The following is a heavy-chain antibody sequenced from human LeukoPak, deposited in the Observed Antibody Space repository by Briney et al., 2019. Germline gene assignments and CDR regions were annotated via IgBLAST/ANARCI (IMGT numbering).Heavy chain of an antibody. J-gene: IGHJ4*02. CDR1: GYTLTDYY. CDR2: ITPNSGVT. D-gene: IGHD2-21*02. CDR3: ASRRHCGGDCPNFDS. V-gene: IGHV1-2*02. Sequence: ASVKVSCKASGYTLTDYYIHWLRQAPGQGLEWMGWITPNSGVTTYAQRFQGRVAMTRDTSISTAYMELSRLTSDDTAVYYCASRRHCGGDCPNFDSWGQGTPVTVSS.